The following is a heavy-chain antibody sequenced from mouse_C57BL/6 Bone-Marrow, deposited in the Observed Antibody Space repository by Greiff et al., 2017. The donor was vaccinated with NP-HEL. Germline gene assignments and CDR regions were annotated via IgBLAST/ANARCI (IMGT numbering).Heavy chain of an antibody. CDR2: IDPENGDT. J-gene: IGHJ4*01. Sequence: VTLKVSGAELVRPGASVKLSCTASGFNIKDDYMHWVKQRPEQGLEWIGWIDPENGDTEYASKFQGKATITADTSSNTAYLQLSSLTSEDTAVYYCTTYYDYPYYAMDYWGQGTSVTVSS. CDR3: TTYYDYPYYAMDY. V-gene: IGHV14-4*01. CDR1: GFNIKDDY. D-gene: IGHD2-4*01.